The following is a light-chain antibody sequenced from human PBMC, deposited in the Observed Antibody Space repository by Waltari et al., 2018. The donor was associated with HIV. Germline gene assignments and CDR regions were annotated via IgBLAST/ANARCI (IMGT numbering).Light chain of an antibody. Sequence: DIQMTQSPPTPSASVGDRVTITCRASESVYDWLAWYQQKPGQAPKLLIYKASTLQRGVPSRFSGGGYGTEFSLIITNLQPDDSAVYYCQQYRGFRTFGQGTEVAIK. CDR3: QQYRGFRT. CDR2: KAS. V-gene: IGKV1-5*03. J-gene: IGKJ1*01. CDR1: ESVYDW.